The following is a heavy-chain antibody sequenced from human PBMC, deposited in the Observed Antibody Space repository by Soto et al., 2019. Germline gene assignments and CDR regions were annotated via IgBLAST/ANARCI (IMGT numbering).Heavy chain of an antibody. V-gene: IGHV3-21*01. CDR1: GFAFNNYG. CDR3: AREDSIIIPAVSDF. D-gene: IGHD2-2*01. CDR2: ISKSDYT. Sequence: VGSLRLSCTVSGFAFNNYGINWVRQAPGRGLEWVSSISKSDYTYYSDSVKGRFAISRDNAKSSVSLQMNTLRVEDTAVYYCAREDSIIIPAVSDFWGQGTLVTVSS. J-gene: IGHJ4*02.